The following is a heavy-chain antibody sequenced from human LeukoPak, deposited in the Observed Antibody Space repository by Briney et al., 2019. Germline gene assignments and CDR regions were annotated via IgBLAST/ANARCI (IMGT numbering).Heavy chain of an antibody. CDR1: GFTFDDYA. CDR2: ISWEGQTT. Sequence: PGGSLRLSCAASGFTFDDYAMHWVRQPPGKGLEWVALISWEGQTTYYADSVRGRFTISRDNSKNSLYLQMSSLRTEDTAFYYCTRDTDYGSATNYFDSWGQGTLVSVSS. V-gene: IGHV3-43*01. J-gene: IGHJ4*02. D-gene: IGHD3-10*01. CDR3: TRDTDYGSATNYFDS.